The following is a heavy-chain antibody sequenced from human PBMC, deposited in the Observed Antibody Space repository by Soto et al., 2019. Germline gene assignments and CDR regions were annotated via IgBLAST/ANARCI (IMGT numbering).Heavy chain of an antibody. J-gene: IGHJ5*02. CDR1: GDSISNYY. CDR2: IYYGGT. Sequence: PSETLSLTCTVSGDSISNYYWNWIRQPPGKGLEWIGSIYYGGTSYNPSLKSRVTISIDTSKNHFSLKLGSVTAADTAVYYCARKFSGLYSGFGPWGQGTLVTVSS. D-gene: IGHD6-19*01. CDR3: ARKFSGLYSGFGP. V-gene: IGHV4-59*01.